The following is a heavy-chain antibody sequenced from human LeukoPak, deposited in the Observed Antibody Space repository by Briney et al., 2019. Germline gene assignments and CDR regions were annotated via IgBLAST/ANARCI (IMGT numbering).Heavy chain of an antibody. CDR2: IYFSGTT. V-gene: IGHV4-59*01. J-gene: IGHJ6*02. CDR3: AREDPQTTVPEGLDV. CDR1: GGSISNYF. D-gene: IGHD4-17*01. Sequence: PSETLSLTCTVSGGSISNYFWSWLRQPPGKGLEWIGYIYFSGTTNINPSLKSRVTISVDMSKNQFSLKLSSVTAADTAVYYCAREDPQTTVPEGLDVWGQGTTVTVSS.